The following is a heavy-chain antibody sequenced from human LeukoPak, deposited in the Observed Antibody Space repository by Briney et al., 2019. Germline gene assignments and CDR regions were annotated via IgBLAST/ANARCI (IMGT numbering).Heavy chain of an antibody. D-gene: IGHD4-23*01. CDR2: IYYSGST. Sequence: PSETLSLTCTVSGGSISSYYWSWIRQPPGKGLEWIGYIYYSGSTNYNPSLKSRVTISVDTSKNQFSLKLSSVTAADTAVYYCARRLRGYGGPPHAFDIWGQGTMVTASS. V-gene: IGHV4-59*08. J-gene: IGHJ3*02. CDR1: GGSISSYY. CDR3: ARRLRGYGGPPHAFDI.